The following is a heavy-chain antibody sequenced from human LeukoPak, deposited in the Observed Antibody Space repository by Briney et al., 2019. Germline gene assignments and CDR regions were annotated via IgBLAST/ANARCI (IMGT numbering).Heavy chain of an antibody. CDR2: IDWDDDK. CDR3: ARTPPVAAAGSFDY. J-gene: IGHJ4*02. D-gene: IGHD6-13*01. CDR1: GFSLSTSGMC. Sequence: SGPTLVNPTQTLTLTCTFSGFSLSTSGMCVSWIRQPPGKALEWLACIDWDDDKYYSTSLKTRLTISMDTSKNQVVLTMTNMDPVDTATYYCARTPPVAAAGSFDYWGQGTLVTVSS. V-gene: IGHV2-70*11.